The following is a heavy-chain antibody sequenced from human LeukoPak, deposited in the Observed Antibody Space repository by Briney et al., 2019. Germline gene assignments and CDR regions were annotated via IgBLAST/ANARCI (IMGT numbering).Heavy chain of an antibody. Sequence: GGSLRLSCAASGFTFSNYWLSWVRQVPGKGPEWVANIRQDGKELYYVDSVKGRFTISRDNAKNSLCLQMDSLRVDDTAVYYCARDKVSGPTLLDYWGQGTLVTVSS. V-gene: IGHV3-7*01. CDR1: GFTFSNYW. D-gene: IGHD5/OR15-5a*01. J-gene: IGHJ4*02. CDR2: IRQDGKEL. CDR3: ARDKVSGPTLLDY.